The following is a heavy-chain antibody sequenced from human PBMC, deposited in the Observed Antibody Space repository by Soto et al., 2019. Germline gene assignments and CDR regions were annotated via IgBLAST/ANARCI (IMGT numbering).Heavy chain of an antibody. D-gene: IGHD6-13*01. CDR2: INPNSGNT. CDR3: ARSLLDEYSSSWRSAYYGMDV. CDR1: GYTFASCA. V-gene: IGHV1-2*02. J-gene: IGHJ6*02. Sequence: SVEVSCKGSGYTFASCARRCLRQAHEQRLEWMGWINPNSGNTNNAQKFQGRVTMTRDTSTSTVYMELSALMSDDTAVYYCARSLLDEYSSSWRSAYYGMDVWGQGTTVTVSS.